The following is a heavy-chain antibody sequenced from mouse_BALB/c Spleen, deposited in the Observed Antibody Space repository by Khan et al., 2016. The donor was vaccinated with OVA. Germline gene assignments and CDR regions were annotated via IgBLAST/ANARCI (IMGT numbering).Heavy chain of an antibody. Sequence: VQLQQSGAELVRPGVSVKISCKGSGYTFTDFTLHWVKQSHAMSLEWIGVISIYYGDATYNQRFKDKATMTVDKSSSTAYMELARLTSEVSAIFYSTRGGGGNRFAYWGQGTLVTVSA. J-gene: IGHJ3*01. CDR1: GYTFTDFT. V-gene: IGHV1S137*01. CDR2: ISIYYGDA. CDR3: TRGGGGNRFAY.